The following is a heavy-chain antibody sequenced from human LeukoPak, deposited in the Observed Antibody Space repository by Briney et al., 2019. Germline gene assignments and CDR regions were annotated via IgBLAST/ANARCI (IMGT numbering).Heavy chain of an antibody. D-gene: IGHD3-10*01. CDR1: GFPFTTYA. CDR3: AKNMVRGVIMSSSFDY. V-gene: IGHV3-23*01. CDR2: ISGSGGST. Sequence: GGSLRLSCAASGFPFTTYAMSWVRQAPGKGLEWVSAISGSGGSTYYADSVKGRFTISRDNSKNPLYLQMNSLRAEDTAVYYCAKNMVRGVIMSSSFDYWGQGTLVTVSS. J-gene: IGHJ4*02.